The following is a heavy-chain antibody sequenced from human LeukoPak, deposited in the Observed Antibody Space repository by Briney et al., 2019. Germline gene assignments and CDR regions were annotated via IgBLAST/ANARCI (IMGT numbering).Heavy chain of an antibody. J-gene: IGHJ6*03. V-gene: IGHV1-46*01. D-gene: IGHD2-2*02. CDR1: GHTFTSYY. Sequence: ASVKVSCKASGHTFTSYYMHWVRQAPGQGLEWMGIINPSDGSTSYAQKFQGRVTMTRDTSTSTVYMELSSLRSEDTAVYYCARTIVVVPTTIARRDYYYMDVWGKGTTVTVSS. CDR3: ARTIVVVPTTIARRDYYYMDV. CDR2: INPSDGST.